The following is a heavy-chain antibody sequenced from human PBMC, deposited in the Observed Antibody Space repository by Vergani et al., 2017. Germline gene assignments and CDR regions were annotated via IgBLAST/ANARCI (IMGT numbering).Heavy chain of an antibody. CDR1: GFTFSGSA. J-gene: IGHJ6*03. V-gene: IGHV3-73*02. CDR3: ASGYDFWSGHQYYYMDV. D-gene: IGHD3-3*01. CDR2: IRSKANSYAT. Sequence: EVQLVESGGGLVQPGGSLKLSCAASGFTFSGSAMHWVRQASGKGLEWVGRIRSKANSYATAYAAPVKGRFIISRDDSKNTAYLQMNSLKTEDTAVYYCASGYDFWSGHQYYYMDVWGKGTTVTVSS.